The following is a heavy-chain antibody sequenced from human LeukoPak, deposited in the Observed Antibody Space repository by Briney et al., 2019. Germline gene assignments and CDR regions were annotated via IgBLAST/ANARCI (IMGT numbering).Heavy chain of an antibody. CDR3: VRQRGVGSWSFDY. Sequence: SETLSLTCTVSGGSISSGHYWGGWLRQSPGEGLDWIGSVFYSGNTHYKPSLQSRVIISVDTSKNQLSLKLSSVTAADTAVYYCVRQRGVGSWSFDYWGQGTLVIVSS. V-gene: IGHV4-39*01. J-gene: IGHJ4*02. CDR1: GGSISSGHYW. CDR2: VFYSGNT. D-gene: IGHD2-15*01.